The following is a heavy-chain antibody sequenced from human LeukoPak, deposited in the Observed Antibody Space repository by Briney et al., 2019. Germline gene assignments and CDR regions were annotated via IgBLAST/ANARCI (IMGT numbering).Heavy chain of an antibody. J-gene: IGHJ4*02. V-gene: IGHV3-23*01. CDR1: GFTFSTYA. CDR2: ISANGGTT. D-gene: IGHD6-13*01. CDR3: AKPPPDSSSWLFDY. Sequence: GGSLRLSCAASGFTFSTYAMSWVRQAPGKGLEWVSTISANGGTTYYADSVKGRFTISRDNSKNTLYPQMNSLRVEDTAIYYCAKPPPDSSSWLFDYWGQGTLVTVSS.